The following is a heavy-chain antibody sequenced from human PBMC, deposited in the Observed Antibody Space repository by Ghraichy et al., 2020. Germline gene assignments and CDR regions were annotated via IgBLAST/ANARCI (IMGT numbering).Heavy chain of an antibody. D-gene: IGHD4-11*01. CDR2: IWYDGGNK. CDR1: GFTFSSYG. CDR3: AREHPYSNPDYYYYGMDV. Sequence: GGSLRLSCAASGFTFSSYGMHWVRQAPGKGLEWVAVIWYDGGNKYYADSVKGRFTISRDNSKNTLYLQMNSLRAEDTAVYYCAREHPYSNPDYYYYGMDVWGQGTTVTVSS. J-gene: IGHJ6*02. V-gene: IGHV3-33*01.